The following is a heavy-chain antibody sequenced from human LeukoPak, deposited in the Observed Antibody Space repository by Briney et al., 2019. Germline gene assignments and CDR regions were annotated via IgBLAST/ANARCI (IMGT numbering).Heavy chain of an antibody. Sequence: GGSLRLSCAASGFTFSSYWMHWVRQAPGKGLVWVSRINSDGSSTSYADSVKGRFTISRDNAKNTLYLQMNSLRAEDTAVYYCARDSSGWYWDSYFDYWGQGTLVTVSS. J-gene: IGHJ4*02. V-gene: IGHV3-74*01. D-gene: IGHD6-19*01. CDR3: ARDSSGWYWDSYFDY. CDR1: GFTFSSYW. CDR2: INSDGSST.